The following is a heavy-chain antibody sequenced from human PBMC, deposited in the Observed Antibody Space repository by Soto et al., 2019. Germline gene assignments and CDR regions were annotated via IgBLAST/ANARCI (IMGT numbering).Heavy chain of an antibody. CDR3: AAEGATTTWNFDY. Sequence: QSGGSLRLSCVASGFTFDSCGMNWVRQAPGKGLEWVAGVSPHAANTYYADSVRGRFIISRDDSRKTVSLDMNSLRGEDSAVYYCAAEGATTTWNFDYWGQGTVVTVSS. CDR1: GFTFDSCG. CDR2: VSPHAANT. V-gene: IGHV3-23*01. J-gene: IGHJ4*02. D-gene: IGHD1-26*01.